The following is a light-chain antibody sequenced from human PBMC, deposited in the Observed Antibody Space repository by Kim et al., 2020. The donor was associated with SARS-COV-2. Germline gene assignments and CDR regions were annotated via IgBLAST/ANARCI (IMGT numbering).Light chain of an antibody. CDR1: NIGVKH. CDR3: QVWDSSTEV. J-gene: IGLJ1*01. Sequence: SGALGQTVTITCGGYNIGVKHVHWDQQRPGHAPVLVIYKDTNRPSGIPERFSGTNSADTATLTISRAQAGDEADYYCQVWDSSTEVFGTGTKVTVL. CDR2: KDT. V-gene: IGLV3-9*01.